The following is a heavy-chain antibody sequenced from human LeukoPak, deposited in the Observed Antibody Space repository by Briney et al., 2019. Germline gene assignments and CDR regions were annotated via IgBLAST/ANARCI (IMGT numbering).Heavy chain of an antibody. CDR2: IYYSGST. V-gene: IGHV4-59*01. CDR3: AGGGSDGYSYGSFYYMDV. Sequence: PSETLSLTCTVSGGSISSYYWSWIRQPPGKGPEWIGYIYYSGSTNYNPSLKSRVTISVDTSKNQFSLKLSSVTAADTAVYYCAGGGSDGYSYGSFYYMDVWGKGTTVTVSS. CDR1: GGSISSYY. D-gene: IGHD5-18*01. J-gene: IGHJ6*03.